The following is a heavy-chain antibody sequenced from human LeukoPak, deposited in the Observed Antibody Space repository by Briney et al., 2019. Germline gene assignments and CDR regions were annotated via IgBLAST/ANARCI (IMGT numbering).Heavy chain of an antibody. CDR3: ARGGDYDFWSGLSLYYYYGMDV. D-gene: IGHD3-3*01. CDR2: INPNSGGT. V-gene: IGHV1-2*02. CDR1: GYTFTGYY. Sequence: AASVKVSCKASGYTFTGYYMHWVRQAPGQGLEWMGWINPNSGGTNYAQKFQGRVTMTRDTSISTAYMELSSLRSEDTAVYYCARGGDYDFWSGLSLYYYYGMDVWGQGTTVTVSS. J-gene: IGHJ6*02.